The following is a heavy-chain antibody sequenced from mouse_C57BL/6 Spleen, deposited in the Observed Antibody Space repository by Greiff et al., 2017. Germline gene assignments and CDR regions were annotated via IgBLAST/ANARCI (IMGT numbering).Heavy chain of an antibody. D-gene: IGHD1-1*01. J-gene: IGHJ4*01. CDR3: ARKKIDDYGSSYYAMDY. CDR1: GYAFTNYL. Sequence: QVQLQQSGAELVRPGTSVKVSCTASGYAFTNYLIEWVKQRPGQGLAWIGVINPGSGGTNYNEKFKGKATLTADKSSSTAYLQLSSLTSEDSAVYFCARKKIDDYGSSYYAMDYWGQGTSVTVSS. V-gene: IGHV1-54*01. CDR2: INPGSGGT.